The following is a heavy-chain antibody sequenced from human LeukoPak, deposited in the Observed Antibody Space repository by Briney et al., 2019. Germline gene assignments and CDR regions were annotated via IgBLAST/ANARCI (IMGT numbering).Heavy chain of an antibody. CDR1: GYSFSSYW. CDR2: IYPGDSAT. Sequence: GESLKISCKGSGYSFSSYWLAWVRQTPGKGLEWMGIIYPGDSATKYSPSFQGQVTVSADKSISTAYLQWSSLKASDTAMYYCARQNWGVDYWGQGTLVTVSS. CDR3: ARQNWGVDY. D-gene: IGHD7-27*01. V-gene: IGHV5-51*01. J-gene: IGHJ4*02.